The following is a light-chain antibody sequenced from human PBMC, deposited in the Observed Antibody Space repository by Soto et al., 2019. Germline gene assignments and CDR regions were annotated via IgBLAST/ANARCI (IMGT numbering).Light chain of an antibody. CDR2: DVN. V-gene: IGLV2-11*01. CDR3: GAYGGSSNYV. Sequence: QSALTQPRSVSGSPGQSVTISCTGTSSDVGGYNYVSWYQQHPGKAPKLMIYDVNKRPSGVPDRFSGSKSGNTASLTISGLQDADESDYYCGAYGGSSNYVFGTGTKLTVL. J-gene: IGLJ1*01. CDR1: SSDVGGYNY.